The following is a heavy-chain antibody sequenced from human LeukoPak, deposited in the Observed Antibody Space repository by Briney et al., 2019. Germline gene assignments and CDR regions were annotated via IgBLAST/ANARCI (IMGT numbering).Heavy chain of an antibody. J-gene: IGHJ6*03. V-gene: IGHV1-2*02. CDR1: GYTFTGYY. CDR3: ARGDSGDSSGYYYYYYMDV. CDR2: INPNSGGT. D-gene: IGHD3-22*01. Sequence: GASVKVSCKASGYTFTGYYMHWVRQAPGQGLEWMGWINPNSGGTNYAQKFQGRVTMTRNTSISTAYMELSSLRSEDTAVYYCARGDSGDSSGYYYYYYMDVWGKGTTVTISS.